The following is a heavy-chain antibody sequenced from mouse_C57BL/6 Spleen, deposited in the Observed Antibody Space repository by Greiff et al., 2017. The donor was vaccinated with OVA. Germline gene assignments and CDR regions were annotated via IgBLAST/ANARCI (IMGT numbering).Heavy chain of an antibody. CDR2: IRHKANGYTT. D-gene: IGHD3-3*01. V-gene: IGHV7-3*01. CDR1: GFTFTDYY. Sequence: DVKLVESGGGLVQPGGSLSLSCAASGFTFTDYYMSWVRQPPGKALEWLGFIRHKANGYTTEYSAFVKGRFTISRDNSTSILYLRMNALRAEDSATYYCARRGTAYFDYWGQGTTLTVSS. CDR3: ARRGTAYFDY. J-gene: IGHJ2*01.